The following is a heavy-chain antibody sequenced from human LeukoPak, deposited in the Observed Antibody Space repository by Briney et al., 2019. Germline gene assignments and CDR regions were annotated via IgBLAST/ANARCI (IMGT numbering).Heavy chain of an antibody. Sequence: GGSLRLSCAASGFTFSSYSMNWVRQAPGKGLEWVSSISSSSSYIYYADSVKGRFTISRDNAKNSLYLQMNSLRVEDTAVYYCAGAYYYDSSGYYYWGLVDYWGQGTLVTVSS. CDR2: ISSSSSYI. V-gene: IGHV3-21*01. CDR1: GFTFSSYS. J-gene: IGHJ4*02. CDR3: AGAYYYDSSGYYYWGLVDY. D-gene: IGHD3-22*01.